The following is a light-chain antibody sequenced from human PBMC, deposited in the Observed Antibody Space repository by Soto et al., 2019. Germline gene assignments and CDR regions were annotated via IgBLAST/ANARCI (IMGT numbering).Light chain of an antibody. J-gene: IGKJ5*01. Sequence: DIQMTQSPSSLSASVGDRVTITCRASQDIRVYLAWYQQKPGKVPKLLIYSASTLQSGVPSRFSGSGSGTDFTLTISSLQPEAVATYYCQKFNTAPLTFGRGTRLEIK. CDR1: QDIRVY. CDR2: SAS. V-gene: IGKV1-27*01. CDR3: QKFNTAPLT.